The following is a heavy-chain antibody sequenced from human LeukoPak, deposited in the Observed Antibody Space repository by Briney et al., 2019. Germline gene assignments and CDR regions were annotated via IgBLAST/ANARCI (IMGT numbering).Heavy chain of an antibody. CDR2: INPNSGGT. CDR1: GYTFTGYY. V-gene: IGHV1-2*02. D-gene: IGHD3-9*01. J-gene: IGHJ4*02. CDR3: ARGQGYFDWLLDSQDY. Sequence: GASVKVSCKASGYTFTGYYMHWVRQAPGQGLEWMGWINPNSGGTNYAQKFQGRVTMTRDTSINTAYMELSRLRSDDTAVYYCARGQGYFDWLLDSQDYWGQGTLVTVSS.